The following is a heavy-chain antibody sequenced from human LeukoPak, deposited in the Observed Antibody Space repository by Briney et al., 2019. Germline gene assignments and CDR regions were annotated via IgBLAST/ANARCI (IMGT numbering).Heavy chain of an antibody. D-gene: IGHD2-21*01. Sequence: PGGSLRLSCAASGFTLSSYWMSWVRQAPGKGLKWVANIKPDGSEKYFVDSVKGRFTISRDNAKNSLYLQMNSLRAEDTSVYYCARGGTRYSAWGQGTLVTVSS. CDR3: ARGGTRYSA. CDR1: GFTLSSYW. V-gene: IGHV3-7*04. CDR2: IKPDGSEK. J-gene: IGHJ5*02.